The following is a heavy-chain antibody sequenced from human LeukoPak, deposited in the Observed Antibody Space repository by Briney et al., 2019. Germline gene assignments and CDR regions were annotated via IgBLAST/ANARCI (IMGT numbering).Heavy chain of an antibody. Sequence: EGSLRLSCAASGFTFSSYWMSWVRQAPGKGLEWVANIKQDGSEKYYVDSVKGRFTISRDNAKNSLYLQMNSLRAEDTAVYYCARELGYSGYDFGGFDYWGQGTLVTVSS. CDR1: GFTFSSYW. J-gene: IGHJ4*02. CDR2: IKQDGSEK. CDR3: ARELGYSGYDFGGFDY. D-gene: IGHD5-12*01. V-gene: IGHV3-7*01.